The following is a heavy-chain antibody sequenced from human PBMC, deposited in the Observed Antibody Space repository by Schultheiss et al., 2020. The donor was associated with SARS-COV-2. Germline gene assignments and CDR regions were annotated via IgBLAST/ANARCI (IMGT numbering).Heavy chain of an antibody. CDR2: TYYSGST. CDR1: GGSISSYY. V-gene: IGHV4-59*01. Sequence: SETLSLTCSVSGGSISSYYWSWIRQPPGKGLEWIGYTYYSGSTYYNPSLKTRVTISVDTSKNQFSLKLSSVTAADTAVYYCARGDNYGDYWGQGTLVTVSS. J-gene: IGHJ4*02. CDR3: ARGDNYGDY.